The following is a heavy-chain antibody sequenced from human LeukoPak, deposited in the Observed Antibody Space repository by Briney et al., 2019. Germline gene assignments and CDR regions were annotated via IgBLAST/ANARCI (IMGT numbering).Heavy chain of an antibody. Sequence: SETLSLTCTVSLDSTTSNHWSGVRQPPGKGLEWSGEIHRSGSPNYNPSLQSRVTISIDRSRNQIVLELSSVTAADTAVYYCAREILGGFNPGAYWGQGTLVTVSS. CDR1: LDSTTSNHW. V-gene: IGHV4-59*12. CDR2: IHRSGSP. J-gene: IGHJ4*02. D-gene: IGHD1-14*01. CDR3: AREILGGFNPGAY.